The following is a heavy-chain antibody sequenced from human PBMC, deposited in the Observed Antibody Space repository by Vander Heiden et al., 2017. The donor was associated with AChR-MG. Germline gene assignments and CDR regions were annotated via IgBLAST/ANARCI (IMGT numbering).Heavy chain of an antibody. V-gene: IGHV4-34*01. CDR1: GGSFSGYY. D-gene: IGHD3-3*01. CDR2: INHSGST. CDR3: ARRLDFWSGYYYYYYMDV. J-gene: IGHJ6*03. Sequence: QVQLQQWGAGLLKPSETLSLTCAVYGGSFSGYYWSWIRQPPGKGLEWMREINHSGSTNYNPSLTSRVTISVDTSKNQFSLKLSSVTAADTAVYYCARRLDFWSGYYYYYYMDVWGKGTTVTVSS.